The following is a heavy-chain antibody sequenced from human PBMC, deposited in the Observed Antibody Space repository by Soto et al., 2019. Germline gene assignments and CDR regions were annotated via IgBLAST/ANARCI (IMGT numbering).Heavy chain of an antibody. CDR3: ARVPIYYDSSGFYHYGTFDI. CDR2: ITINGNT. CDR1: GAYISDFS. D-gene: IGHD3-22*01. V-gene: IGHV4-4*07. J-gene: IGHJ3*02. Sequence: QVQQQESGPGLVKPSDTLSLTCRVSGAYISDFSWSWIRQPAGKGLEWIGRITINGNTQKNPSFKSRVTISLDRSNNHFSLKLSSVTAADTAVYYCARVPIYYDSSGFYHYGTFDIWGQGTMVTVSS.